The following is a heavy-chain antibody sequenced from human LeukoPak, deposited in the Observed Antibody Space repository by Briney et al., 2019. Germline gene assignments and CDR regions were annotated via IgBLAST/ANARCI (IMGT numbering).Heavy chain of an antibody. CDR1: GGSFSGYY. CDR2: INHSGST. J-gene: IGHJ5*01. V-gene: IGHV4-34*01. CDR3: ARDLVLRYFDWFGNWFDP. Sequence: SETLSLTCAVYGGSFSGYYWRWIRQPPGKGLEWIGEINHSGSTNYNPSLKSRVTISVDTSKNQFSLKLSSVTAADTAVYYCARDLVLRYFDWFGNWFDPWGPGTTVTVSS. D-gene: IGHD3-9*01.